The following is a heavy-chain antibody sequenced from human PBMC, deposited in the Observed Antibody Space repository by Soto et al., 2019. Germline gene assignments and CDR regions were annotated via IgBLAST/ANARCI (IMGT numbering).Heavy chain of an antibody. D-gene: IGHD4-17*01. J-gene: IGHJ4*02. Sequence: EQLMQSGAEVKQPGSSVKVSCKASGGPFSSHSINWVRQAPGQGLEWMGGIITLFGTANYAQNFQGRVTITADQSTSTAYMELTSLRSDDTAVYYCAREVGYGDFSAALLDWGQGTLVTVSS. CDR2: IITLFGTA. CDR3: AREVGYGDFSAALLD. V-gene: IGHV1-69*01. CDR1: GGPFSSHS.